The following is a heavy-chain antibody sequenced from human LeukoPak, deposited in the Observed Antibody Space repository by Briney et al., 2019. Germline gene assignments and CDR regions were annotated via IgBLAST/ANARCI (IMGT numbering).Heavy chain of an antibody. CDR3: TRVSGYCTNGVCFLSYYYMDV. V-gene: IGHV3-49*04. D-gene: IGHD2-8*01. Sequence: PGGSLRLSCTASGFTFGDNAMSWVRQAPGKGLEWVGFIRSKAYGGTTEYARAVKGRFTISRDDSKSIAYLQMNSLKTEDTAVYYCTRVSGYCTNGVCFLSYYYMDVWGKGTTVTVSS. CDR2: IRSKAYGGTT. J-gene: IGHJ6*03. CDR1: GFTFGDNA.